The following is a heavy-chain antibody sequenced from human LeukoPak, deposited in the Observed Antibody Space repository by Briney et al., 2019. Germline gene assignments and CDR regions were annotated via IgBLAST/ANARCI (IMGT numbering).Heavy chain of an antibody. D-gene: IGHD3-10*01. J-gene: IGHJ4*02. Sequence: SETLSLTCAVYGGSFSGYYWSWIRQPPGKGLEWIGEINHSGSTNYNPSHKSRVTISVDTSKNQFSLKLSSVTAADTAVYYCARGVSVSPHFDYWGQGTLVTVSS. V-gene: IGHV4-34*01. CDR1: GGSFSGYY. CDR3: ARGVSVSPHFDY. CDR2: INHSGST.